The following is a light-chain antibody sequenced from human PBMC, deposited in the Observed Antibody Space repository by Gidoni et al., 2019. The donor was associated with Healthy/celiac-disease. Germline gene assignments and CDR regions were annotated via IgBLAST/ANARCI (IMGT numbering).Light chain of an antibody. Sequence: DVVMTQSPLSLPVTLGQPASISCGSSQSLVYSDGNTYLNWFQQRPGQSPRRLIYKVSNRDSGVPDRFSGSGSGTDFTLKISRVEAEDVGVYYCMQGTHARTFGQGTKLEIK. CDR2: KVS. CDR1: QSLVYSDGNTY. J-gene: IGKJ2*01. V-gene: IGKV2-30*01. CDR3: MQGTHART.